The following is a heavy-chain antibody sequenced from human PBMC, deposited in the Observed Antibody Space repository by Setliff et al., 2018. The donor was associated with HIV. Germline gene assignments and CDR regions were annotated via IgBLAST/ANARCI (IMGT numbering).Heavy chain of an antibody. CDR1: GDSITRHY. CDR3: ARLFRWLQFPDRFDS. J-gene: IGHJ4*02. Sequence: SETLSLTCSVSGDSITRHYWSWIRQPPGKGLEWIGYIYFTGSTNYNPSLKSRVTISVDTSKNQFSLKLSSVTAADTAVYYCARLFRWLQFPDRFDSWGQGALVTVSS. CDR2: IYFTGST. D-gene: IGHD6-19*01. V-gene: IGHV4-59*11.